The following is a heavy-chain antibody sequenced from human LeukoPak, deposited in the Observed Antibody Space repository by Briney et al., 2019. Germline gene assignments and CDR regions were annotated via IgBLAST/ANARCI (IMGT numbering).Heavy chain of an antibody. D-gene: IGHD2-15*01. Sequence: SETLSLTCTVSGGSVTSYYWSRIRQPPGKGLEWIGYIYSSGSTNYNPSLKSRVTISVDTSKNQFSLKLSSVTAADTAVYYCARDRYCSGGSCGAFDIWGQGTMVTVSS. V-gene: IGHV4-59*02. CDR3: ARDRYCSGGSCGAFDI. J-gene: IGHJ3*02. CDR2: IYSSGST. CDR1: GGSVTSYY.